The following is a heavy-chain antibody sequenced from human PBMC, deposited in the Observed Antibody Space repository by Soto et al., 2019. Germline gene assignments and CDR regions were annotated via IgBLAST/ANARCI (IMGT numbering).Heavy chain of an antibody. CDR3: ARDRGWSWYHFDY. J-gene: IGHJ4*02. CDR2: INPNSGGT. V-gene: IGHV1-2*02. D-gene: IGHD6-13*01. CDR1: GYTFTGYY. Sequence: ASVKVSCKAYGYTFTGYYMHWVRQAPGQGLEWMGWINPNSGGTNYAQKFQGRVTMTRDTSISTAYMELSRLRSDDTAVYYCARDRGWSWYHFDYWGQGTLVTVSS.